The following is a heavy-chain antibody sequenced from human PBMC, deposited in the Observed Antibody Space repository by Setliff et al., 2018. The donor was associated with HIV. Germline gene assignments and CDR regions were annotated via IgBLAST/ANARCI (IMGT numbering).Heavy chain of an antibody. CDR1: GDSISSGGYY. CDR3: ASGRGAKGGYDYFGS. V-gene: IGHV4-31*03. D-gene: IGHD5-12*01. J-gene: IGHJ4*02. Sequence: SETLFLTCTVSGDSISSGGYYWSWIRQLPGKGLEWIGYIYYSGATYYNPSLKNRVTISLDTSKSQFSLKLTSVTAADTALYYCASGRGAKGGYDYFGSWGQGTLVTVSS. CDR2: IYYSGAT.